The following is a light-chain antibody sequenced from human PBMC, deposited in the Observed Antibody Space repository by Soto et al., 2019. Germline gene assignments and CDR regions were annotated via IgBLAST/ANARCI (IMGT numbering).Light chain of an antibody. V-gene: IGLV1-40*01. Sequence: QSVLTQPPSVSGAPGQRVTIPCTGSSSNIGAGYDVHWYQQLPGTAPKLLIYGNSNRPSGVPDRFSGSKSGTSASLAITGLQAEDEADYYCQSYDSSLSGYVCGTGTKVTVL. J-gene: IGLJ1*01. CDR3: QSYDSSLSGYV. CDR1: SSNIGAGYD. CDR2: GNS.